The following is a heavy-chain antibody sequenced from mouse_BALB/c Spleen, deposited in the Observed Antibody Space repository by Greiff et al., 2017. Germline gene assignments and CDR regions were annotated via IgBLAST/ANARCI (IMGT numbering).Heavy chain of an antibody. Sequence: DVKLVESGGGLVQPGGSLRLSCATSGFTFSDFYMEWVRQPPGKRLEWIAASRNKANDYTTEYSASVKGRFIVSRDTSQSILYLQMNALRAEDTAIYYCARDDYYGSSRAWFAYWGQGTLVTVSA. CDR3: ARDDYYGSSRAWFAY. V-gene: IGHV7-1*02. J-gene: IGHJ3*01. CDR2: SRNKANDYTT. D-gene: IGHD1-1*01. CDR1: GFTFSDFY.